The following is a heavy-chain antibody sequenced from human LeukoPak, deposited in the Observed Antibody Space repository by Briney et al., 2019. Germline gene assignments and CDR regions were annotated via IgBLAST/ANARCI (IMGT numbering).Heavy chain of an antibody. CDR2: TNWNGGST. CDR1: GFTFDDYG. D-gene: IGHD3-10*01. Sequence: GGSLRLSCAASGFTFDDYGMSWVRQVPGKGLEWVSGTNWNGGSTGYADSVKGRFTISRDNARNSLYLQMNSLRVEDTAVYYCTKWSYSGGYYTEWGQGTLVTVSS. CDR3: TKWSYSGGYYTE. V-gene: IGHV3-20*04. J-gene: IGHJ4*02.